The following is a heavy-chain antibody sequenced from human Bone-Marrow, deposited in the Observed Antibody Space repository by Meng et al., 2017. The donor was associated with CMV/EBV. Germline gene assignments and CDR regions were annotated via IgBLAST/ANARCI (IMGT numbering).Heavy chain of an antibody. CDR1: GFTFSSYA. D-gene: IGHD3-3*01. CDR3: ASGLFGAVTTDY. J-gene: IGHJ4*02. CDR2: ISSNGGST. Sequence: GESLKISCAASGFTFSSYAMHWVRQAPGKGLEYVSAISSNGGSTYYADSVKGRFTISRDNSTNTLYLQMNSLRAEDTAVYYCASGLFGAVTTDYWGQGTLVTVAS. V-gene: IGHV3-64*02.